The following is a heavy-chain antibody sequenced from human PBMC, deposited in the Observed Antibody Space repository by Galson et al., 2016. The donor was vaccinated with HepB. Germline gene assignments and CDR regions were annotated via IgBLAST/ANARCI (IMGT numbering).Heavy chain of an antibody. CDR2: IYWDDDK. D-gene: IGHD6-6*01. CDR3: AHTSAPRLMDY. CDR1: GFSLSTDGVG. Sequence: PALVKPTQTLTLTCTFSGFSLSTDGVGVGWVRQPPGKALEWLALIYWDDDKRYSPSLKSRLTITKDTSKHQVVLTMTNMDPVDTATYYCAHTSAPRLMDYWGQGILVTVSS. V-gene: IGHV2-5*02. J-gene: IGHJ4*02.